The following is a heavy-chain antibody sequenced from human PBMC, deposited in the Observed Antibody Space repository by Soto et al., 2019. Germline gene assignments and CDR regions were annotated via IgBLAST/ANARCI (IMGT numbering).Heavy chain of an antibody. CDR2: TRNKANSYTT. CDR1: GFTFSDHY. Sequence: EVQLVESGGGLVQPGGSLRLSCAASGFTFSDHYMDWVRQAPEKGLEWVGRTRNKANSYTTEYAASVKGRFTISRDDSKNSLYLQMISLKTEDTAVYYCATINPGDCSGGSCYYYGMDVRGQGTTVTVSS. CDR3: ATINPGDCSGGSCYYYGMDV. D-gene: IGHD2-15*01. V-gene: IGHV3-72*01. J-gene: IGHJ6*02.